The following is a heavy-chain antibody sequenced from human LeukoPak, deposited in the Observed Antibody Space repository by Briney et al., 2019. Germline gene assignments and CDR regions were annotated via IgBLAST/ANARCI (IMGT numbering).Heavy chain of an antibody. D-gene: IGHD1-26*01. CDR3: ARGRSTWHLDY. V-gene: IGHV3-21*01. Sequence: GGSLRLSCAASGCTFSSYSMNWVREAPGKGLEWVSYISSTNGYIHYADSVRGRFTISRDNAKNSLSLQMNSLRAEDTAVYYCARGRSTWHLDYWGQGTLVTVSS. CDR1: GCTFSSYS. J-gene: IGHJ4*02. CDR2: ISSTNGYI.